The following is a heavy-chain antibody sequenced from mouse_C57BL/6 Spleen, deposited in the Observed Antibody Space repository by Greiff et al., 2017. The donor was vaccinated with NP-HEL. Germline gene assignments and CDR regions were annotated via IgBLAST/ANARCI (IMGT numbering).Heavy chain of an antibody. CDR2: IDPENGDT. CDR1: GFNIKDDY. CDR3: TTRAGNWYFDV. V-gene: IGHV14-4*01. D-gene: IGHD3-3*01. Sequence: EVKLMESGAELVRPGASVKLSCTASGFNIKDDYMHWVKQRPEQGLEWIGWIDPENGDTEYASKFQGKATITADTSSNTAYLQLSSLTSEDTAVYYCTTRAGNWYFDVWGTGTTVTVSS. J-gene: IGHJ1*03.